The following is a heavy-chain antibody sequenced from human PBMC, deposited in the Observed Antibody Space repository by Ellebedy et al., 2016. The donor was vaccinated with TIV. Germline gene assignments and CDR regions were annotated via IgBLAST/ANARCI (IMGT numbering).Heavy chain of an antibody. CDR1: GFTFSDYW. V-gene: IGHV3-7*03. CDR3: ARRYFDY. CDR2: LKQDGGEI. J-gene: IGHJ4*02. Sequence: GESLKISCVASGFTFSDYWMSWVRQAPGKGLEWVANLKQDGGEIYYVDSVKGRFTISRDNAKNSLYLQMNGLRAEDTAVYYCARRYFDYWGQGTLVTVSS.